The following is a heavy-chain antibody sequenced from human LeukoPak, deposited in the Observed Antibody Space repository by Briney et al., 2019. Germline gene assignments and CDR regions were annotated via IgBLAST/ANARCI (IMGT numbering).Heavy chain of an antibody. J-gene: IGHJ4*02. CDR1: GVSFDDYH. D-gene: IGHD4-17*01. CDR3: TRMTTGHDY. CDR2: INHSGYT. V-gene: IGHV4-34*01. Sequence: SETLSLTCAVSGVSFDDYHWSWVRQTPGKGLEWLGEINHSGYTNDSPSLKSRVTLSIDTSRKQFSLNLKSVTVADAGIYYCTRMTTGHDYWGQGTLFTVSS.